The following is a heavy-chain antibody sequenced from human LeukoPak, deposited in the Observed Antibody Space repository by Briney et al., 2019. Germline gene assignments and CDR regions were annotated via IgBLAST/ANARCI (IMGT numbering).Heavy chain of an antibody. CDR1: GYAFTCYY. J-gene: IGHJ3*02. V-gene: IGHV1-2*02. CDR2: INPNSGGT. D-gene: IGHD4-17*01. Sequence: GASVKVSCKASGYAFTCYYMHWVRQAPGQGLEWMGWINPNSGGTNYAQKFQGRVTMTRDTSISTAYMELSRLSSDDTAVYYCARSYGDYLGAFDIWGQGTMVTVSS. CDR3: ARSYGDYLGAFDI.